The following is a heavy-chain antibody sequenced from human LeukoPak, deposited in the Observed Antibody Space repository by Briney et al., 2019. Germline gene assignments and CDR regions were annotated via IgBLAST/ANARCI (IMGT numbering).Heavy chain of an antibody. CDR2: ISAYNGNT. J-gene: IGHJ5*02. CDR1: GYTFTSYG. D-gene: IGHD1-26*01. CDR3: ARGPRESGSYPRNWFDP. Sequence: GASVKVSCKASGYTFTSYGISWVRQAPGQGLEWMGWISAYNGNTNYAQKLQGRVTMTTDTSTSTAYMELRSLRSDDTAVYYCARGPRESGSYPRNWFDPWGQGTLVTVSS. V-gene: IGHV1-18*01.